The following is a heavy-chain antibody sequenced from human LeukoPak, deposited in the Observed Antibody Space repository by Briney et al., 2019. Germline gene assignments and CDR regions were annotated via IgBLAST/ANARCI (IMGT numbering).Heavy chain of an antibody. Sequence: ASVKVSCMASGGTFSSYAISWVRQAPGQGLEWMGRINPNSGGTNYAQKFQGRVTMTRDTSISIAYMELSRLRSDDTAVYYCARQLSQQFDYWGQGTLVTVSS. V-gene: IGHV1-2*06. J-gene: IGHJ4*02. CDR1: GGTFSSYA. CDR3: ARQLSQQFDY. D-gene: IGHD6-13*01. CDR2: INPNSGGT.